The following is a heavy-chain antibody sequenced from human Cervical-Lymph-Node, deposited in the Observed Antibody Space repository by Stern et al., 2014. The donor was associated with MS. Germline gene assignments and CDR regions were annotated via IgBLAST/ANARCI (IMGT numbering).Heavy chain of an antibody. CDR1: GYTFTSYS. CDR2: ISANNGNT. J-gene: IGHJ4*02. D-gene: IGHD3-16*01. CDR3: ARADYVWGSPQKWFFDY. Sequence: DQLVESGAELKKPGASVKVSCKVSGYTFTSYSITWVRQAPGQGLEWMGRISANNGNTDYAQKFQGRVTMTTDTSTSTAYMELRSLRSDDTAVYYCARADYVWGSPQKWFFDYWGQGTLVTVSS. V-gene: IGHV1-18*01.